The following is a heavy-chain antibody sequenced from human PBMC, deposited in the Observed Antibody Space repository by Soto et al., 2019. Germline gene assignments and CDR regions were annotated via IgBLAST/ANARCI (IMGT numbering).Heavy chain of an antibody. Sequence: QVQLVQSGAEVKKPGSSVKVSCKASGGTFSSYAISWVRQAPGQGPEWMGGIIPIFGTANYAQKFQGRVTITADESTSTAYMELSSLRSEDTAVYYCARYPTGVYYDSSGYYYDYWGQGTLVTVSS. CDR3: ARYPTGVYYDSSGYYYDY. V-gene: IGHV1-69*12. D-gene: IGHD3-22*01. J-gene: IGHJ4*02. CDR1: GGTFSSYA. CDR2: IIPIFGTA.